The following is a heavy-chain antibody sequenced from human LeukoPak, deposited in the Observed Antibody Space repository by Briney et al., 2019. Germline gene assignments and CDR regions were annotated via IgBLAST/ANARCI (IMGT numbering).Heavy chain of an antibody. CDR1: GGSFSGYY. D-gene: IGHD6-19*01. V-gene: IGHV4-34*01. Sequence: SETLSLTCAVYGGSFSGYYWSWIRQPPGKGLEWIGEINHSGSTNYNPSLKSRVTISVDTSKNQFSLKLSSATAADTAVYYCARGSGIAVAGHWYFDLWGRGTLVTVSS. J-gene: IGHJ2*01. CDR2: INHSGST. CDR3: ARGSGIAVAGHWYFDL.